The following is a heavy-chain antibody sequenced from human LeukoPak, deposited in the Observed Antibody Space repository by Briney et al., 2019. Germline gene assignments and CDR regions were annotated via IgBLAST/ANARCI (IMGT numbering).Heavy chain of an antibody. CDR2: INPSGGST. CDR1: GYTFTSYY. J-gene: IGHJ6*02. CDR3: AREVGYYGSGTYYGMDV. D-gene: IGHD3-10*01. V-gene: IGHV1-46*01. Sequence: GASVKVSCTASGYTFTSYYRHWVRQAPGQGLEWMGIINPSGGSTSYAQKFQGRVTMTRDTSTSTVYMELSSRRSEDTAVYYCAREVGYYGSGTYYGMDVWGQGTTVTVSS.